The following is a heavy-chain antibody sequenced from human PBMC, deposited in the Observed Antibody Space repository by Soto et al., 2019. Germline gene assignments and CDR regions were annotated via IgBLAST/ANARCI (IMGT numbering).Heavy chain of an antibody. D-gene: IGHD2-2*01. V-gene: IGHV3-21*01. J-gene: IGHJ6*03. CDR1: GFTFSSYS. CDR2: ISSSSSYI. CDR3: ARGEDIVVVPAAWVDYYYMDV. Sequence: GGSLRFSCAASGFTFSSYSMNWVRQAPGKGLEWVSSISSSSSYIYYADSVKGRFTISRDNAKNSLYLQMNSLRAEDTAVYYCARGEDIVVVPAAWVDYYYMDVWGKGTTVTVSS.